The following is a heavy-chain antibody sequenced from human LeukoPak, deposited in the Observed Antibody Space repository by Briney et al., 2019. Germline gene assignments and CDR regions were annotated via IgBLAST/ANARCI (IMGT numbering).Heavy chain of an antibody. CDR3: ARDSSSWYYYYYGMDV. Sequence: GRSLSLSCAASGFTFTNYAMSWVRQAPGKGLEWVSAISGSGDSTYYAASVKGRFTISRDNSKNTLNLQMNSLRAEDTAVYYCARDSSSWYYYYYGMDVWGQGTTVAVSS. V-gene: IGHV3-23*01. D-gene: IGHD6-13*01. CDR2: ISGSGDST. J-gene: IGHJ6*02. CDR1: GFTFTNYA.